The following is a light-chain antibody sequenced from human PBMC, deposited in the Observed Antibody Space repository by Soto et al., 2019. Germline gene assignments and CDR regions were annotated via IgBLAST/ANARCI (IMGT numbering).Light chain of an antibody. CDR1: RSVSSN. V-gene: IGKV3-15*01. Sequence: EIVMTQSPATLSVSPGERATLSCRASRSVSSNLAWYQQRPGQAPRLLIYGASTRATDIPPRFSGSGSGTEFILTISSLQAEDVAVYYCQQYYSTPLTFGGGTKVDI. CDR2: GAS. CDR3: QQYYSTPLT. J-gene: IGKJ4*01.